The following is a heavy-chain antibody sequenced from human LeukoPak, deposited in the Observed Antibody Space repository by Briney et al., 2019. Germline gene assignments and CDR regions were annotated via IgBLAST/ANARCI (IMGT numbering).Heavy chain of an antibody. D-gene: IGHD3-9*01. CDR3: ARAVRYFDWLMRD. CDR1: GYTFTSYA. J-gene: IGHJ4*02. Sequence: ASVNVSCKASGYTFTSYAMHWVRQAPGQRLEWMGWINAGNGNTKYSQKFQGRVTITRDTSASTAYMELSSLRSEDTAVYYCARAVRYFDWLMRDWGQGTLVTVSS. CDR2: INAGNGNT. V-gene: IGHV1-3*01.